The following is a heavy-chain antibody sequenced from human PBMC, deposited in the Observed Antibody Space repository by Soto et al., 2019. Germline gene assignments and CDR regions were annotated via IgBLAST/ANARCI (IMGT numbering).Heavy chain of an antibody. V-gene: IGHV3-53*01. Sequence: GGSLRLSCVASGFIVSSNQMSWVRQAPGKXLEWVSVIYSGHTTYYADSVEGRFTISRDDSKNTLYLQMNSLRVEDTAVYYCVRGPSDHKLRLVEWPYGDYWGQGVLVTVSS. CDR3: VRGPSDHKLRLVEWPYGDY. D-gene: IGHD3-3*01. J-gene: IGHJ4*02. CDR1: GFIVSSNQ. CDR2: IYSGHTT.